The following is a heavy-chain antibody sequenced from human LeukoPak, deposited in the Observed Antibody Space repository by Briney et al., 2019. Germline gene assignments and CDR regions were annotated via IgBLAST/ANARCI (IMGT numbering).Heavy chain of an antibody. Sequence: SETLSLTCAVSGGSISSSNWWSWVRQPPGKGLEWIGRIYTSGSTNYNPSLKSRVTISVDTSKNQFSLKLSSVTAADTAVYYCARDSGIAAAGSGFDYWGQGTLVTVSS. CDR2: IYTSGST. CDR3: ARDSGIAAAGSGFDY. V-gene: IGHV4-4*02. D-gene: IGHD6-13*01. CDR1: GGSISSSNW. J-gene: IGHJ4*02.